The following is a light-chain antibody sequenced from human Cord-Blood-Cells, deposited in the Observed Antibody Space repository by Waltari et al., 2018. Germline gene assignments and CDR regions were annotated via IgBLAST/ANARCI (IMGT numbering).Light chain of an antibody. CDR1: QSISSY. CDR2: AAS. V-gene: IGKV1-39*01. Sequence: DIQMTQSPSSLSASVGDRVTITCRASQSISSYLNWYQQKPGKAPKLLIYAASSLQSGVPSRCSGSGSGTDFTLTISSLQPEEFATYYCQQSYSTPPTFGGGTKVEIK. CDR3: QQSYSTPPT. J-gene: IGKJ4*01.